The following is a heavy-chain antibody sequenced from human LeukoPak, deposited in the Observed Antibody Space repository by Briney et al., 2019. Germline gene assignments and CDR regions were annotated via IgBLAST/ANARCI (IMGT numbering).Heavy chain of an antibody. Sequence: SETLSLTCNVSGGSIRGYYWSWIRQPPGKGLEWIGYIYSSGSTNYNPSLKSRVTMSVDTSKNQFSLKVSSVTAADKAVYYCARVFDSGSQAYFYYMDVWGKGTTVTIFS. CDR1: GGSIRGYY. CDR2: IYSSGST. J-gene: IGHJ6*03. D-gene: IGHD3-10*01. V-gene: IGHV4-59*01. CDR3: ARVFDSGSQAYFYYMDV.